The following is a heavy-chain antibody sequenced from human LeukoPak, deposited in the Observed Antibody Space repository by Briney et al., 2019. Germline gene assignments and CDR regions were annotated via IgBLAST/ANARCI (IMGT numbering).Heavy chain of an antibody. V-gene: IGHV3-7*04. J-gene: IGHJ5*02. CDR1: GFTFSSYW. CDR3: ARPADRGHYNWFDP. CDR2: KKQDGSEK. Sequence: GGSLRLSCTASGFTFSSYWMNWVRQAPGKGLECVGNKKQDGSEKDYVDSVKGRFTISRDNAKNSLYLQMNSLRAEDTAVYYCARPADRGHYNWFDPWGQGTLVTVSS. D-gene: IGHD3-10*01.